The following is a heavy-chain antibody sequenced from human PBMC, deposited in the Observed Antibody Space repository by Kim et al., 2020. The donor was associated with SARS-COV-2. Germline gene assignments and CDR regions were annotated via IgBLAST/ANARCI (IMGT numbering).Heavy chain of an antibody. Sequence: TYSADSVKRRFTISRHNSKNTLYLQMNSLGADDSAIYYCAPGWNDFAPWCQGTRVTVSS. D-gene: IGHD1-1*01. J-gene: IGHJ5*02. CDR3: APGWNDFAP. V-gene: IGHV3-23*01. CDR2: T.